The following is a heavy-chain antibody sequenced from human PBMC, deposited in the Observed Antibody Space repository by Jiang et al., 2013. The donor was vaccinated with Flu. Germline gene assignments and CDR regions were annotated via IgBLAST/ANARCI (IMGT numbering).Heavy chain of an antibody. CDR3: ARAHDSSGGKGFDP. V-gene: IGHV1-3*01. Sequence: GAEVKKPGASVKVSCKASGYTFTSYAMHWVRQAPGQRLECMGWINAGNGNTKYSQKFQGRVTITRDTSASTVYMELSSLRSEDTAVYYCARAHDSSGGKGFDPWGQGTLVTVSS. J-gene: IGHJ5*02. CDR2: INAGNGNT. D-gene: IGHD3-22*01. CDR1: GYTFTSYA.